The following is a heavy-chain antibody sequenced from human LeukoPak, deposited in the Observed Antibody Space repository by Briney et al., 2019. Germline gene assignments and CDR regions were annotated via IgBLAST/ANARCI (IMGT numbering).Heavy chain of an antibody. CDR3: AVDDFWSGYSPY. CDR1: GFTFSSYR. V-gene: IGHV3-7*03. Sequence: GGSLRLSCAASGFTFSSYRMSWVRQAPGKGLEWVANIKQDGSEKYYVDSVKGRFTISRDNAKNSLYLQMNSLRAEDTAVYYCAVDDFWSGYSPYWGQGTLVTVSS. CDR2: IKQDGSEK. J-gene: IGHJ4*02. D-gene: IGHD3-3*01.